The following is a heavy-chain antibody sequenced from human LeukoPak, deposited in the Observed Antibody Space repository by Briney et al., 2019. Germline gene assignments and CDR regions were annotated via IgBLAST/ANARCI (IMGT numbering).Heavy chain of an antibody. V-gene: IGHV4-38-2*01. CDR1: ASSITCVYF. J-gene: IGHJ4*02. D-gene: IGHD1-1*01. Sequence: SETLSLTCAVYASSITCVYFGGWIRQPPGKGLEWIATIYYSWGMYFNPSLKSRVTVSLDASKHQFSLKMTSLTAADTAIYDCARNVTAGFFDYWGQGIMVTVSS. CDR3: ARNVTAGFFDY. CDR2: IYYSWGM.